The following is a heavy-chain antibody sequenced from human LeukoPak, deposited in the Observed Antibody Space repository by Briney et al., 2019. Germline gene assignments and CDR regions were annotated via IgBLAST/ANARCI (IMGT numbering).Heavy chain of an antibody. CDR2: TSGRGGST. CDR1: GFTFSSYA. CDR3: GKYSSGWSVDY. V-gene: IGHV3-23*01. J-gene: IGHJ4*02. D-gene: IGHD6-19*01. Sequence: GGSLRLSCAASGFTFSSYAMSWVRQAPGKGLEWISATSGRGGSTYYADSVKGRFTVSRDTSKNTLYLQMNSLRAEDTAVYYCGKYSSGWSVDYWGQGTLVTVST.